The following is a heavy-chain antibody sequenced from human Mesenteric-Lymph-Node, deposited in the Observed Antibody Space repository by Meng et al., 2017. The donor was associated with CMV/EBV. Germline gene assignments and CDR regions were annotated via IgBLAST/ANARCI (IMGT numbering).Heavy chain of an antibody. Sequence: ISSSSYYWGWIRQPPGKGLEWIGSIYYSGNTYYNPSLKSRVTISVDTSKNQFSLKLSSVTAADTAVYYCARVGKYCSSTSCLWFDPWGQGTLVTVSS. V-gene: IGHV4-39*07. CDR1: ISSSSYY. D-gene: IGHD2-2*01. CDR3: ARVGKYCSSTSCLWFDP. J-gene: IGHJ5*02. CDR2: IYYSGNT.